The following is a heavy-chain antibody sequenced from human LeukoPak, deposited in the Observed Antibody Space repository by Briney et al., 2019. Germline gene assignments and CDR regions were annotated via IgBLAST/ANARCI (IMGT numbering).Heavy chain of an antibody. V-gene: IGHV3-23*01. D-gene: IGHD5-12*01. CDR3: AKGGVAITDAFDI. CDR2: ISRDSTGP. J-gene: IGHJ3*02. Sequence: GGSLSLSCAASGFIFTNYALSWVRQAPGKGLEWVSAISRDSTGPHYADSVKGRFTISRDNSKKEVYLQMNSLRVEDTAVYYCAKGGVAITDAFDIWGQGAMVTVSS. CDR1: GFIFTNYA.